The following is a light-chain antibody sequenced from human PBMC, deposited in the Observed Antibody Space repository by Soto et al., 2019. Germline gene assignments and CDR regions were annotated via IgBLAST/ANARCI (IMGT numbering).Light chain of an antibody. V-gene: IGKV3-20*01. CDR2: GAS. CDR3: QHYGDSPYT. Sequence: EIVLTKSPGTLSLSPGERATLSCRASQSVSSNYLAWYQQKPGQAPRLLIYGASSRATGIPDRFSGSGSGTDFTLTISRLEPEDFAVYYCQHYGDSPYTFGQGPGLQIK. CDR1: QSVSSNY. J-gene: IGKJ2*01.